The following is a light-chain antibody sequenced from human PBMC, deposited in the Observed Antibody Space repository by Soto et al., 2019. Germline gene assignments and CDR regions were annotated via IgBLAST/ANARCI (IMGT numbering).Light chain of an antibody. CDR2: DVS. CDR1: SSDIGTYNY. J-gene: IGLJ1*01. Sequence: QSVLTQPASVSGSPGQSITISCTGTSSDIGTYNYVSWYQQHPGQAPKLMIYDVSNRPSGVSDRFPGSKSGNTASLTISGLQAEDEADYYCYSCSRSSGTRYVFGTGTKVTVL. V-gene: IGLV2-14*03. CDR3: YSCSRSSGTRYV.